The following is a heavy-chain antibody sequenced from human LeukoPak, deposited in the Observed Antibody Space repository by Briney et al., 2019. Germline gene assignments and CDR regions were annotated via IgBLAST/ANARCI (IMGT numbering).Heavy chain of an antibody. CDR3: ARRLTQYDCFDP. CDR1: GDSVSSNSVT. D-gene: IGHD2-2*01. CDR2: TYYRSTWYN. V-gene: IGHV6-1*01. Sequence: SQTLSLTCAISGDSVSSNSVTWNWIRQSPSRGLEWLGRTYYRSTWYNDYAVPVRGRITVNPDTSKNQFSLHLNSVTPEDTAVYYCARRLTQYDCFDPWGQGILVTVPS. J-gene: IGHJ5*02.